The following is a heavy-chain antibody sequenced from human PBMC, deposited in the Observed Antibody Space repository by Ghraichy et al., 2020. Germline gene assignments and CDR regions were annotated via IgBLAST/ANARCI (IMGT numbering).Heavy chain of an antibody. CDR3: ASVAAVGYDAFDI. CDR1: GDSVSRNNAV. V-gene: IGHV6-1*01. D-gene: IGHD6-13*01. J-gene: IGHJ3*02. CDR2: TYYRSKWKN. Sequence: SQTLSLTCAISGDSVSRNNAVWNWIRQSPSRGLEWLGRTYYRSKWKNDYAISVKSRIIISPDTSKNQFSLQLNSVTPEDTAVYYCASVAAVGYDAFDIWGQGTMVTVSS.